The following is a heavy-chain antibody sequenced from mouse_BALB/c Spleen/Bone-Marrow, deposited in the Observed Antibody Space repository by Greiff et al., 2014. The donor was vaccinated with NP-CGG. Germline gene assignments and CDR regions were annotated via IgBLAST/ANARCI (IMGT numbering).Heavy chain of an antibody. Sequence: QVQLQQPGAELARPGASVKMSCKAFGYTFTSYTMHWVKQRPGQGLEWIGYINPSSGYTNYNQKFKDKATLTADKSSSTAYMQLSSLTSEDSAVYYCALANWDIGGPFAYWGQGTLVTVSA. CDR3: ALANWDIGGPFAY. J-gene: IGHJ3*01. CDR2: INPSSGYT. CDR1: GYTFTSYT. V-gene: IGHV1-4*01. D-gene: IGHD4-1*01.